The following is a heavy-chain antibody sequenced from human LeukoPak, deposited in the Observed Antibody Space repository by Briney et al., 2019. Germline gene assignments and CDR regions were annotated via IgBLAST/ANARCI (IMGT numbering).Heavy chain of an antibody. V-gene: IGHV3-23*01. CDR2: ISDSSTST. CDR3: AKRNYYDTSGYYPYYFDH. Sequence: GGSLRLSCAASGFTFSSYALSWVRQAPGKGLEWVSAISDSSTSTYYADSVKGRFTISRDNSKNTLYLQMNSLRAEDTAVYYCAKRNYYDTSGYYPYYFDHWGQGTLVTVSS. J-gene: IGHJ4*02. CDR1: GFTFSSYA. D-gene: IGHD3-22*01.